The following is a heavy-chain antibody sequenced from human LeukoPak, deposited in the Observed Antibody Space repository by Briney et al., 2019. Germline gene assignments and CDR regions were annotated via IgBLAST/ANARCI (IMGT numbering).Heavy chain of an antibody. J-gene: IGHJ3*02. CDR2: IYSGGST. Sequence: PGGSLRLSCAASGFTVSSNYMSWVRQAPGKGLEWVSVIYSGGSTYYADSVKGRFTISRDNSKNTLYLQMNSLRAEDTAVYYCARENFDRGPDKKFQLLSLRKRSGAFDIWGQGTMVTVSS. CDR3: ARENFDRGPDKKFQLLSLRKRSGAFDI. D-gene: IGHD2-2*01. V-gene: IGHV3-53*01. CDR1: GFTVSSNY.